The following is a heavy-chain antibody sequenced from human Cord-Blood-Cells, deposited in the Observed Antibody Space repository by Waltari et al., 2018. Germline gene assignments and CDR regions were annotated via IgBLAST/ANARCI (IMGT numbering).Heavy chain of an antibody. CDR1: TFPFRNAW. J-gene: IGHJ3*02. D-gene: IGHD3-10*01. Sequence: EVQMVESGGGMVRPGRSLRISCAASTFPFRNAWMSTVPQGPAKGQGGAGGIKSKTDGGTTDYAAPVKGRFTISRDESKNTLYLQMNSLKTEDTAVYYCTTDLTRVTMVRGVMKPTDAFDIWGQGTMVTVSS. CDR2: IKSKTDGGTT. V-gene: IGHV3-15*01. CDR3: TTDLTRVTMVRGVMKPTDAFDI.